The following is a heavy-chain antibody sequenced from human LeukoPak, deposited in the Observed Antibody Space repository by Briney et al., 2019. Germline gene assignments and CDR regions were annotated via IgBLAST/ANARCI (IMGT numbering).Heavy chain of an antibody. CDR1: GFAFSGYW. D-gene: IGHD2-2*01. V-gene: IGHV3-30*02. CDR2: IRFNGAFR. Sequence: GGSLRLSCAASGFAFSGYWMSWVRQAPGKGLEWLSFIRFNGAFRYYVDSVKGRFTISRDNPKNTLYLQMNSLRPEDTAVYYCARDQGYCSSTSCYSLTFDYWGQGTLVTVSS. CDR3: ARDQGYCSSTSCYSLTFDY. J-gene: IGHJ4*02.